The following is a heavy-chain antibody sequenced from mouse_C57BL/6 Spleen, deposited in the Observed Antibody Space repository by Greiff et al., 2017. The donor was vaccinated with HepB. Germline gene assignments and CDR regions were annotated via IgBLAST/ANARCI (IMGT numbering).Heavy chain of an antibody. CDR3: AREYDYDGAMDY. Sequence: EVKLQESGPGLVKPSQSLSLTCSVTGYSITSGYYWNWIRQFPGNKLEWMGYISYDGSNNYNPSLKNRISITRDTSKNQFFLKLNSVTTEDTATYYCAREYDYDGAMDYWGQGTSVTVSS. CDR1: GYSITSGYY. J-gene: IGHJ4*01. CDR2: ISYDGSN. V-gene: IGHV3-6*01. D-gene: IGHD2-4*01.